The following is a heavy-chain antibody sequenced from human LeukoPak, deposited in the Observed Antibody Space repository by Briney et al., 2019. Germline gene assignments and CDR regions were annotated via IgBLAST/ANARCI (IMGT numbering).Heavy chain of an antibody. CDR3: ARESLGWGASDY. CDR2: LYTSGST. V-gene: IGHV4-4*07. J-gene: IGHJ4*02. Sequence: PSETLSLTCTISGGSISDYYWTWIRQPAGKGLEWIGRLYTSGSTNYNPSLKSRVTMSIDTSKYLFSLSLTSVTAADTAVYFCARESLGWGASDYWGQGTLVTVSS. CDR1: GGSISDYY. D-gene: IGHD1-26*01.